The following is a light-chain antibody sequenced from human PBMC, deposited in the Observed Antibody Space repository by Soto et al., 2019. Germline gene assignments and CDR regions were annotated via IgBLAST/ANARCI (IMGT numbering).Light chain of an antibody. CDR3: QQSYNVLSWT. J-gene: IGKJ1*01. Sequence: EIVLTQSPGTLSLSPGERATLSCRASQSVTSTSLAWYQQKPGQAPRLLIYGASSRATGIPDRFSASGSGTDFTLTISSLQPEDFASYYCQQSYNVLSWTFGQGTKVDIK. V-gene: IGKV3-20*01. CDR1: QSVTSTS. CDR2: GAS.